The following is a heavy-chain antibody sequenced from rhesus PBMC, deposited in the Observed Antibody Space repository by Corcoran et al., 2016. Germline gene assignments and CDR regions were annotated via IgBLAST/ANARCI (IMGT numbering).Heavy chain of an antibody. Sequence: QVQLQESGPGLVKPSETLSLTCAVFGGSFRSYWWNWIRQPPGKGLEWIGENNGYSGRTHDNPSLKSRVTISNDVSKNQFSLKWTSVTAAGPAVYYCTSPVRYRFDVWGPGVLVSVSS. CDR3: TSPVRYRFDV. J-gene: IGHJ5-1*01. V-gene: IGHV4-80*01. CDR1: GGSFRSYW. CDR2: NNGYSGRT. D-gene: IGHD3-9*01.